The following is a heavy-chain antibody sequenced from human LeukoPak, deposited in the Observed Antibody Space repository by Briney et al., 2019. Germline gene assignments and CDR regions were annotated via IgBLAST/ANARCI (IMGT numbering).Heavy chain of an antibody. CDR1: GGTFRSYA. V-gene: IGHV1-69*10. D-gene: IGHD3-3*01. CDR2: IIPVLGIA. CDR3: ARDRSGSYGMDV. Sequence: ASVKVSCKASGGTFRSYAFTWVRQAPGQGLEWMGGIIPVLGIANYAQKFQGRVTITADESTSTAYMELSSLRSEDTAVYYCARDRSGSYGMDVWGQGTTVTVSS. J-gene: IGHJ6*02.